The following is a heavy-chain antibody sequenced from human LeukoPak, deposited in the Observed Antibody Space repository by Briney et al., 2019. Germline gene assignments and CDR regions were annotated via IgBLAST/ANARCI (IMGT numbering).Heavy chain of an antibody. CDR1: GSSISSHY. CDR3: ARVGPWVRGVISYYYYYMDV. CDR2: INHSGST. J-gene: IGHJ6*03. V-gene: IGHV4-34*01. D-gene: IGHD3-10*01. Sequence: SETLSLTCTVSGSSISSHYWSWIRQPPGKGLEWIGEINHSGSTNYNPSLKSRVTISVDTSKNQFSLKLSSVTAADTAVYYCARVGPWVRGVISYYYYYMDVWGKGTTVTVSS.